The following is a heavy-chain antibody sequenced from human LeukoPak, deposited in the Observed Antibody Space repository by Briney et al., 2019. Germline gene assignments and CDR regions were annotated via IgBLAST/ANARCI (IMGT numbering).Heavy chain of an antibody. D-gene: IGHD1-14*01. CDR2: INHSGST. CDR1: GGSFSGYY. J-gene: IGHJ4*02. CDR3: ARMEVSAHFDY. V-gene: IGHV4-34*01. Sequence: NPSETLSLTCAVYGGSFSGYYWSWIRQPPGKGLEWIGEINHSGSTNHNPSLKSRVTISVDTSKNQFSLKLSSVTAADTAVYYCARMEVSAHFDYWGQGTLVTVSS.